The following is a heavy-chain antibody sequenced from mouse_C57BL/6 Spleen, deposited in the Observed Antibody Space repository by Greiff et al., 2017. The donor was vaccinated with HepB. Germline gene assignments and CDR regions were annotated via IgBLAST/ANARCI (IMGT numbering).Heavy chain of an antibody. CDR2: IDPSDSYT. CDR1: GYTFTSYW. J-gene: IGHJ1*03. Sequence: QVQLQQPGAELVMPGASVKLSCKASGYTFTSYWMHWVKQRPGQGLEWIGEIDPSDSYTNYNQKFKGKSTLTVDKSSSTAYMQLSSLTSEDSAVYYCARSSDGYTSYWYFDVWGTGTTVTVSS. V-gene: IGHV1-69*01. D-gene: IGHD2-3*01. CDR3: ARSSDGYTSYWYFDV.